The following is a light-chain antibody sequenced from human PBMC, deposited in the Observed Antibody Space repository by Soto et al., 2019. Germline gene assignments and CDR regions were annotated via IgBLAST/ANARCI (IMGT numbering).Light chain of an antibody. Sequence: QSALTQPRSVSGSPGQSVTISCTGTSSDVGGYDYVSWFQQHPGKAPKLMIYDVIKRPSGVPDRFSGSKSGNTASLTISGLQAEDAADYHCCSYAGTYTFVLFGGGTKLTVL. J-gene: IGLJ2*01. CDR2: DVI. V-gene: IGLV2-11*01. CDR1: SSDVGGYDY. CDR3: CSYAGTYTFVL.